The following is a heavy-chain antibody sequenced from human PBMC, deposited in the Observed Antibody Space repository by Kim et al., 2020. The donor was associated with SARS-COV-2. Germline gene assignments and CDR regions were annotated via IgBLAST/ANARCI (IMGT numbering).Heavy chain of an antibody. CDR2: ISYDGSNK. D-gene: IGHD3-22*01. V-gene: IGHV3-30*03. J-gene: IGHJ4*02. CDR1: GFTFSSYG. Sequence: GGSLRLSCAASGFTFSSYGMHWVRQAPGKGLEWVAVISYDGSNKYYADSVKGRFTISRDNSKNTLYLQMNSLRAEDTAVYYCAEGDSSGLAFGYWGQGTLVTVSS. CDR3: AEGDSSGLAFGY.